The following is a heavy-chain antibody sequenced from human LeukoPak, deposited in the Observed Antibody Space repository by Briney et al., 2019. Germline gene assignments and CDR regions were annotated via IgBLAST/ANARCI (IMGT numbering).Heavy chain of an antibody. CDR2: ISSTGNSV. CDR3: ARVSFSAYYFAS. J-gene: IGHJ4*02. D-gene: IGHD3/OR15-3a*01. CDR1: GFTFSSYE. Sequence: GGSLRLSCAASGFTFSSYEVNWVRQAPGKGLEWVSYISSTGNSVYYADSVKGRFTISRDNAKNSLYLQINSLRAEDTAVYYCARVSFSAYYFASWGQGTLVIVSS. V-gene: IGHV3-48*03.